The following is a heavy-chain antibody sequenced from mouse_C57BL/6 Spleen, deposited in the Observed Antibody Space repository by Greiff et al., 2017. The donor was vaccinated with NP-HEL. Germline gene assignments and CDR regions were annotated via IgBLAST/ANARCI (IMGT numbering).Heavy chain of an antibody. Sequence: QVQLQQSGPELVKPGASVKISCKASGYAFSSSWMNWVKQRPGKGLEWIGRIYPGDGDTNYNGKFKGKATLTADKSSSTAYMQLSSLTSEDSAVYFCARKDTTVAPFDYWGQGTTLTVSS. J-gene: IGHJ2*01. CDR1: GYAFSSSW. CDR3: ARKDTTVAPFDY. D-gene: IGHD1-1*01. CDR2: IYPGDGDT. V-gene: IGHV1-82*01.